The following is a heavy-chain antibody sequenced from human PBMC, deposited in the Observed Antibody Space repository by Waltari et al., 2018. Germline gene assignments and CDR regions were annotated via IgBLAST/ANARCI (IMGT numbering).Heavy chain of an antibody. CDR1: GFTFRSYS. CDR2: ISSSSSYI. CDR3: AREGYDFWSGSPYYYYGMDV. V-gene: IGHV3-21*01. D-gene: IGHD3-3*01. Sequence: EVQLVESGGGLVKPGGSLRLSCAASGFTFRSYSMNWVRQAPGKGLGWVSSISSSSSYIYYADSVKGRFTISRDNAKNSLYLQMNSLRAEDTAVYYCAREGYDFWSGSPYYYYGMDVWGQGTTVTVSS. J-gene: IGHJ6*02.